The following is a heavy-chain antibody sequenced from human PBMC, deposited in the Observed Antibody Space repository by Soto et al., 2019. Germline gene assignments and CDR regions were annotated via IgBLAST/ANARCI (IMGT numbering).Heavy chain of an antibody. CDR3: ARGLNVYFYHFDY. CDR2: INAGNGNT. J-gene: IGHJ4*02. V-gene: IGHV1-3*01. D-gene: IGHD3-10*01. CDR1: GYTFTSYA. Sequence: ASVKVSCKASGYTFTSYAMQWVRQAPGQRLEWMGWINAGNGNTKYSQKFQGRVTITRDTSASTAYMELSSLRSEDTAVYYCARGLNVYFYHFDYWGQGTLVTVSS.